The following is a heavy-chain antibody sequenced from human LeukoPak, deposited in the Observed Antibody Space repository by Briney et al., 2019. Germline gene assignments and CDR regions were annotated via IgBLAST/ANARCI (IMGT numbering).Heavy chain of an antibody. Sequence: PGGSLRLSCAASGFTFSSYSMNWVRQAPGQGLEWVSSISSSSSYIYYADSVKGRFTISRDNAKNSLYLQMNSLRAEDTAVYYCARCGRGDIVVGFGGQGTLVTVSS. D-gene: IGHD2-2*01. V-gene: IGHV3-21*01. CDR1: GFTFSSYS. CDR2: ISSSSSYI. J-gene: IGHJ4*02. CDR3: ARCGRGDIVVGF.